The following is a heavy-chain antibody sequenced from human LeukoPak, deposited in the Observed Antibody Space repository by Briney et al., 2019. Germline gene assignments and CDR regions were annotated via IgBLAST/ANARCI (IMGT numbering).Heavy chain of an antibody. CDR1: AFTFSGYA. J-gene: IGHJ4*01. Sequence: SGGSLRLSCAASAFTFSGYAMMWVRQAPGKGLEWVSDISSGSKITCYADSVKGRFTISRDNSKNSLYLQLNSLRDDDTAVYYCAKDHFYDSTGYYGPGSAFDYCGQGTLVTVSS. CDR3: AKDHFYDSTGYYGPGSAFDY. CDR2: ISSGSKIT. V-gene: IGHV3-23*01. D-gene: IGHD3-22*01.